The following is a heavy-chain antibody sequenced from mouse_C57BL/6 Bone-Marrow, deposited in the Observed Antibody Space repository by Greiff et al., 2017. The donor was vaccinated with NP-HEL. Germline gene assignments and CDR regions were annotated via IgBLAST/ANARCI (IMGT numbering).Heavy chain of an antibody. CDR3: ARRGYYDYDPPMDY. Sequence: VKLVESGAELVKPGASVKISCKASGYAFSSYWMNWVKQRPGKGLEWIGQIYPGDGDTNYNGKFKGKATLTADKSSSTAYMQLSSLTSEDSAVYFCARRGYYDYDPPMDYWGQGTSVTVSS. D-gene: IGHD2-4*01. J-gene: IGHJ4*01. CDR1: GYAFSSYW. V-gene: IGHV1-80*01. CDR2: IYPGDGDT.